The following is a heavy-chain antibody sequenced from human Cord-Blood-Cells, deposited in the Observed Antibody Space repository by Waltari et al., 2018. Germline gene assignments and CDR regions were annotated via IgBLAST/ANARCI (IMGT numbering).Heavy chain of an antibody. D-gene: IGHD3-10*01. J-gene: IGHJ4*02. V-gene: IGHV1-18*01. CDR2: ISAYNGNT. CDR3: AGEGDTMVQGVIPFVGY. Sequence: QVQLVQSGAEVKKPGASVKVSCKASGYTFTSYGISWVRQAPGQGLEWMGWISAYNGNTNYAQKRQGRVTMSTDTSTSTAYMELRSLRSDDTAVCYCAGEGDTMVQGVIPFVGYWGQGTLVTVSS. CDR1: GYTFTSYG.